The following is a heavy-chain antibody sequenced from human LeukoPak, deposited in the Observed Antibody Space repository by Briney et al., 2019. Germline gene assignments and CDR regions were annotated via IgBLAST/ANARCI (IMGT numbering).Heavy chain of an antibody. CDR3: AKAWALTYLGGVDS. D-gene: IGHD2-21*02. J-gene: IGHJ4*02. Sequence: GGSLRLSCAGSGFTFSNYAMSWVRQAPGKGLEWVSSITGSGDSTYYADSVKGRFTISRDNSKSALYLQMNSLRAEDTAVYYCAKAWALTYLGGVDSWGQGTLVTVSS. CDR1: GFTFSNYA. V-gene: IGHV3-23*01. CDR2: ITGSGDST.